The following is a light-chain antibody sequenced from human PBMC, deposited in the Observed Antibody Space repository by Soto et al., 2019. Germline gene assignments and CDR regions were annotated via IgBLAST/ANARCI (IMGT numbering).Light chain of an antibody. Sequence: DIQMTQSPSSLSASVGDRVTITCRASQSISSYLNWYQQKPGKAPKLLIYAASSLQSGVPSRFSGSGSGTDFTLTISSLQPEDFATYYCQQSYSTPVTFGQGTQVDIK. CDR2: AAS. V-gene: IGKV1-39*01. CDR1: QSISSY. J-gene: IGKJ2*01. CDR3: QQSYSTPVT.